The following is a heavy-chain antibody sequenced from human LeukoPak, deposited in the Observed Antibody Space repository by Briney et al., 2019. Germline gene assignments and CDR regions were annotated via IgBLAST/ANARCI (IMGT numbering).Heavy chain of an antibody. D-gene: IGHD3-3*01. Sequence: SGTLSLTCAVSGGSISTDKWWSWVRQPPGKGLEWIGEIYHSGSTNYNPSLKSRVTISVDTSKNQFSLKLSSVTAADTAVYYCARDPKSYYDFWSGYGEGWFDPWGQGTLVTVSS. CDR2: IYHSGST. CDR1: GGSISTDKW. V-gene: IGHV4-4*02. CDR3: ARDPKSYYDFWSGYGEGWFDP. J-gene: IGHJ5*02.